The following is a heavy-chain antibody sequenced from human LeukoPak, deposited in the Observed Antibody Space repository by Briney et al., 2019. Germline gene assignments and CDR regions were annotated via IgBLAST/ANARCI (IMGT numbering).Heavy chain of an antibody. CDR1: GFAFSSYV. CDR2: ISSDGGNK. Sequence: GGSLRLSCVASGFAFSSYVMHWVRQAPGKGLEWVAVISSDGGNKYYADSVKGRFTISRDNSKNTLYLQMNSLRAEDTAVYYCARAYSRTWLVDYWGQGTLVTVSS. V-gene: IGHV3-30*03. CDR3: ARAYSRTWLVDY. D-gene: IGHD6-19*01. J-gene: IGHJ4*02.